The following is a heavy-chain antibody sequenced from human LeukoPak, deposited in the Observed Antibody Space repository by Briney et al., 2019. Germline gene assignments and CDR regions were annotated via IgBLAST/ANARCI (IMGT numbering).Heavy chain of an antibody. V-gene: IGHV3-23*01. D-gene: IGHD6-13*01. CDR1: GFTLSGNA. CDR2: IGGSGGST. J-gene: IGHJ6*03. CDR3: AKDKGIAAAPLDYMDV. Sequence: GGSRGFSFEASGFTLSGNALSGFRKTPGRGRGWASAIGGSGGSTYYADSVKGRFTISRDNSKNTLYLQMNSLRAEDTAVYYCAKDKGIAAAPLDYMDVWGKGTTVTVSS.